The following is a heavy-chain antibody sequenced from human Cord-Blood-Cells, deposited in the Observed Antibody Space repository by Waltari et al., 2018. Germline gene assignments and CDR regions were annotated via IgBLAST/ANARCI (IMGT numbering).Heavy chain of an antibody. CDR1: GFTFSSYG. CDR3: AKDVGGYGDSYGMDV. J-gene: IGHJ6*02. Sequence: GVVQPGRSLRLSCAASGFTFSSYGMHWVRQAPGKGLEWVAVISYDGSNKYYADSVKGRFTISRDNSKNTLYLQMNSLRAEDTAVYYCAKDVGGYGDSYGMDVWGQGTTVTVSS. D-gene: IGHD4-17*01. CDR2: ISYDGSNK. V-gene: IGHV3-30*18.